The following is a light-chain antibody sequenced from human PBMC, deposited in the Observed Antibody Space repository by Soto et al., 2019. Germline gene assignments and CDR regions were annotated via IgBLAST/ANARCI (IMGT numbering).Light chain of an antibody. Sequence: DIQMTQSPSSLSASVGDRVTITCRASQSISSYLNWYQQKPGKAPNLLIYTASSLESGVPSRFSGSGSGTDFTLTITSLQPEDFATYFCQQSYSRPRTSGQRTKVDIK. J-gene: IGKJ1*01. V-gene: IGKV1-39*01. CDR1: QSISSY. CDR2: TAS. CDR3: QQSYSRPRT.